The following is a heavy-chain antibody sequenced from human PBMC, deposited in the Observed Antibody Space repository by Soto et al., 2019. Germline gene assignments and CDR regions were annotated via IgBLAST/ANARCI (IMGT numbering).Heavy chain of an antibody. Sequence: QVQLQESGPGLVKPSETLSLTCTVSGGSISSYYWSWIRQPAGKGLEWIGRIYTSGSTNYNPSLKSRVTLSVDTSKNQFSLKLSSVTAADTAVYYCARQHPKVTIIEGWFDPWGQGTLVTVSS. V-gene: IGHV4-4*07. CDR2: IYTSGST. D-gene: IGHD4-17*01. CDR1: GGSISSYY. CDR3: ARQHPKVTIIEGWFDP. J-gene: IGHJ5*02.